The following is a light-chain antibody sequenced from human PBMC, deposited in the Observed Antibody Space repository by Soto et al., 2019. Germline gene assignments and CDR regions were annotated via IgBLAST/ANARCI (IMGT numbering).Light chain of an antibody. J-gene: IGKJ5*01. Sequence: DIPRTQSPSTLSASVGDTVTVTWRTSQSVSGWLAWYQQKPGEAPKLLIYDASALPRGVPSRFSGSGSGTDFTLTISRLEPEDFAVYYCQQYGSSPPITFGQRTRLEIK. CDR1: QSVSGW. CDR2: DAS. V-gene: IGKV1-5*01. CDR3: QQYGSSPPIT.